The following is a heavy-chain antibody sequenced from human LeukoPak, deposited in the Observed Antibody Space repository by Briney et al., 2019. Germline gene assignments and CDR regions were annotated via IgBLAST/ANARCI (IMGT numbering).Heavy chain of an antibody. Sequence: GGSLRLSCAASGFTFSSYGMHWVRQAPGKGLEWVAVISYDGSNKYYADSVKGRFTISRDNSKNTLYLQMNSLRAEDTAVYYCAKDSGYSSGWHFDYWGQGTLVTVSS. CDR2: ISYDGSNK. CDR1: GFTFSSYG. V-gene: IGHV3-30*18. J-gene: IGHJ4*02. CDR3: AKDSGYSSGWHFDY. D-gene: IGHD6-19*01.